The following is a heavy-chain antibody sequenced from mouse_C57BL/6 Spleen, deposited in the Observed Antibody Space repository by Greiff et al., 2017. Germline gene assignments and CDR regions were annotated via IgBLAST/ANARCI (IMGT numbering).Heavy chain of an antibody. CDR3: ARQLNFDY. J-gene: IGHJ2*01. Sequence: EVKLVESGGGLVKPGGSLKLSCAASGFTFSSYTMSWVRQTPEKRLEWVATISGGGGNTYYPDSVKGRFTISRANAKNTLYLQMSSLRSEDTALFYCARQLNFDYWGQGTTLTVSS. CDR1: GFTFSSYT. V-gene: IGHV5-9*01. CDR2: ISGGGGNT.